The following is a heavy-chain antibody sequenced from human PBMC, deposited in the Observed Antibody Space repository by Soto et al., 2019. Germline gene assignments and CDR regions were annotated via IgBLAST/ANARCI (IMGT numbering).Heavy chain of an antibody. CDR1: GFTFGSYA. Sequence: EVQLLESGGGLVQPGGSLRLSCAASGFTFGSYAMSWVRQAPGKGLEWVSAISGSGGSTYYADSVKCLFTISRDNSKNTLYLLMNSLRAEDTAVYYCAKAQYYYDSSGYYFPFSLDYWGQGTLVTVSS. CDR3: AKAQYYYDSSGYYFPFSLDY. CDR2: ISGSGGST. J-gene: IGHJ4*02. V-gene: IGHV3-23*01. D-gene: IGHD3-22*01.